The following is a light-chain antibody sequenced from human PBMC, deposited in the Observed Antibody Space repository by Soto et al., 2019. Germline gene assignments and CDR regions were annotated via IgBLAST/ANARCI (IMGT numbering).Light chain of an antibody. CDR2: GAS. CDR1: QSIGTD. Sequence: EVLMTQSPVTLSVSPGESATLSCRANQSIGTDVAWYQQKPGQAPRLLVYGASTRASDVPARFSGAGSGTDFTLTISGLQSEDFVLYYCQQYNKWPPLTFGGGTKVDIK. V-gene: IGKV3-15*01. CDR3: QQYNKWPPLT. J-gene: IGKJ4*01.